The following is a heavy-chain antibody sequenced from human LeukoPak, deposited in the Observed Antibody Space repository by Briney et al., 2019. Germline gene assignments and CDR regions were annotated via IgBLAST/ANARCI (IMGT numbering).Heavy chain of an antibody. CDR3: ARILGSSGWYV. Sequence: GGSLRLSCAASGFTFSDYYMSWIRQAPGKGLEWVSYISSGGRTIYYADSVKGRFTMSRDNAKNSLYLQMNSLRAEDTAVYYCARILGSSGWYVWGQGTLVTVSS. CDR1: GFTFSDYY. D-gene: IGHD6-19*01. V-gene: IGHV3-11*04. J-gene: IGHJ4*02. CDR2: ISSGGRTI.